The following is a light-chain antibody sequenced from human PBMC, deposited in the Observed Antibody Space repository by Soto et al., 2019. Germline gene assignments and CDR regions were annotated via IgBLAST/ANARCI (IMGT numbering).Light chain of an antibody. CDR2: AAS. CDR1: QGISNY. V-gene: IGKV1-27*01. Sequence: DIQMTQSPSSLSASVGDRVTITCRASQGISNYLAWYQQKPGKVPKLLIYAASTVQSGVPSRFSGSGSGTDFTLTISSLQPEDVPTYYCQKYNSAPRTFGQWTKLEIK. CDR3: QKYNSAPRT. J-gene: IGKJ1*01.